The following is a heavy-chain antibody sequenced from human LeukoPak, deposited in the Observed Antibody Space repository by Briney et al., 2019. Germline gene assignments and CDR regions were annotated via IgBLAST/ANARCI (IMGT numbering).Heavy chain of an antibody. CDR2: INQDGSEK. D-gene: IGHD2-15*01. J-gene: IGHJ3*02. CDR3: ARDPWSDLFDI. CDR1: GFTFSTYW. Sequence: GGSLRLYCAASGFTFSTYWMSWVRQAPGKGLEWVANINQDGSEKKYVDSVKGRFTISRDNARNSLYLQMNSLRAEDTAVFYCARDPWSDLFDIWGQGTMVTVSS. V-gene: IGHV3-7*01.